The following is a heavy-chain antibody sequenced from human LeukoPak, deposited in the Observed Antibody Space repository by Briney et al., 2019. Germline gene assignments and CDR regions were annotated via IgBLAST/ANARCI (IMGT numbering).Heavy chain of an antibody. CDR1: GGTFSSYA. J-gene: IGHJ4*02. CDR2: IIPIFGTA. CDR3: ARDIHPYYYDSSGTSIDY. V-gene: IGHV1-69*13. Sequence: EASVKVSCKASGGTFSSYAISWVRQAPGQGLEWMGGIIPIFGTANYAQKFQGRVTITADESTSTAYMELSSLRSEDTAVYYCARDIHPYYYDSSGTSIDYWGQGTLVTVSS. D-gene: IGHD3-22*01.